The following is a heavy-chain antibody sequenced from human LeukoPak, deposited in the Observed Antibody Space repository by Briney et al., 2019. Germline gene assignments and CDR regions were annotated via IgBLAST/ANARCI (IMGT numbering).Heavy chain of an antibody. V-gene: IGHV3-33*01. Sequence: GGSLRLSCTASGFTFNSYAMHWVRQAPDKGLEWVAFVWYDGSNKYYADSVKGRFTISRDNSMNTLYLQMNSLRAEDTAVYYCAREAGTGDYWGQGTLVTVSS. CDR1: GFTFNSYA. CDR2: VWYDGSNK. CDR3: AREAGTGDY. J-gene: IGHJ4*02. D-gene: IGHD6-19*01.